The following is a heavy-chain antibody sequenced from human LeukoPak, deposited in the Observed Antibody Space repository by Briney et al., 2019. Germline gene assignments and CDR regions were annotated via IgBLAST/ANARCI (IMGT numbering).Heavy chain of an antibody. J-gene: IGHJ2*01. CDR3: ARGFPRYFDL. CDR2: TYYRSKWYN. Sequence: SQTLSLTCALSGDIVSSNSASWNWIRQSPSRGLEWLGRTYYRSKWYNDYAVSVKSRININPDTSKNRFSLQLNSVTPEDTAVYYCARGFPRYFDLWGRGTLVTVSS. CDR1: GDIVSSNSAS. D-gene: IGHD2-21*01. V-gene: IGHV6-1*01.